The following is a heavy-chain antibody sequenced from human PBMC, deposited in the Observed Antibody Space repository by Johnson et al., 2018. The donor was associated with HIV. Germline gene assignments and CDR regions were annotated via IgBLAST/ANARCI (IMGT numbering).Heavy chain of an antibody. Sequence: VQLVESGGGVVRPGGSLRLSCAASGFTFDDYGMSWVRQAPGQGLEWVSGINCNGGSTGYAASVTGRFTISRDNSKNTLYVQMNSLRVEDTAVYYCAKPRSLWLEGAFDIWGQGTMVTVSS. J-gene: IGHJ3*02. D-gene: IGHD3-10*01. CDR3: AKPRSLWLEGAFDI. CDR2: INCNGGST. CDR1: GFTFDDYG. V-gene: IGHV3-20*04.